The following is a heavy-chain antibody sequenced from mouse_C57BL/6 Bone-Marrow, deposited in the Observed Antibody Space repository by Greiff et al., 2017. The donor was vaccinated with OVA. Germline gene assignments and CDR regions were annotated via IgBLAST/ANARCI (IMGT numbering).Heavy chain of an antibody. D-gene: IGHD4-1*01. Sequence: LVESGAELARPGASVKLSCKASGYTFTSYGISWVKQRTGQGLEWIGEIYPRSGNTYYNEKFKGKATLTADKSSSTAYMELRSLTSEDSAVYFCAQRYWDPYYFDYWGQGTTLTVSS. CDR2: IYPRSGNT. CDR3: AQRYWDPYYFDY. V-gene: IGHV1-81*01. J-gene: IGHJ2*01. CDR1: GYTFTSYG.